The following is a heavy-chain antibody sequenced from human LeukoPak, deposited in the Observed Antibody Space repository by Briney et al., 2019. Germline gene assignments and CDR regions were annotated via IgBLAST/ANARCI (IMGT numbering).Heavy chain of an antibody. CDR2: IYYSGST. CDR3: ARTVTTVTPHDAFDI. CDR1: GGSISSYY. D-gene: IGHD4-17*01. Sequence: PSETLSLTCTVSGGSISSYYWSWIRQPPGKGLEWIGYIYYSGSTNYNPSLKSRVTISVDTSKNQFSLTLSSVTAADTAVYYCARTVTTVTPHDAFDIWGQGTMVTVSS. J-gene: IGHJ3*02. V-gene: IGHV4-59*01.